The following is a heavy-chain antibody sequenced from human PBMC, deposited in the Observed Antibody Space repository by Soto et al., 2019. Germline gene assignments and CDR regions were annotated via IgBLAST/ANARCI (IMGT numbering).Heavy chain of an antibody. J-gene: IGHJ4*02. V-gene: IGHV1-2*02. CDR1: VSTFTCCS. CDR3: ARDGAVAGPRGRD. D-gene: IGHD6-19*01. CDR2: INPNSGGT. Sequence: XSVKVCCNPSVSTFTCCSINWVRQAPGQGLEWMGWINPNSGGTNYAQKFQGRVTMTRDTSISTAYMELSRLRSDDTAVYYCARDGAVAGPRGRDWGQGTLVTVSS.